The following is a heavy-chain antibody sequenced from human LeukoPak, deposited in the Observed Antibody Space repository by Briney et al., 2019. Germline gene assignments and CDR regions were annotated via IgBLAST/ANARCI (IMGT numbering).Heavy chain of an antibody. CDR3: ARTVDDYYYMDV. J-gene: IGHJ6*03. CDR2: ISYDGSKK. CDR1: GFTFSSYS. V-gene: IGHV3-30*03. Sequence: GGSLRLSCAASGFTFSSYSMNWVRQAPGKGLEWVAVISYDGSKKYYADSVKGRFTISRDNSKNTLYLQMNSLRAEDTAVYYCARTVDDYYYMDVWGKGTTVTVSS. D-gene: IGHD2-15*01.